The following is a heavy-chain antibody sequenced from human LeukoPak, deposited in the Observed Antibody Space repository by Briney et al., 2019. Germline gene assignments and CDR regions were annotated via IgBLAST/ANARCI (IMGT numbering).Heavy chain of an antibody. CDR2: ISYDGNTQ. D-gene: IGHD2-15*01. CDR1: GFIFSNYA. Sequence: PGGSLRLSCAASGFIFSNYAIHWVRQAPGKGLEWVAAISYDGNTQHYADPVKGRFTISRDNSKNTLYLQMNSLRAEDTAVYYCAKDRSSGGSCYRNWGQGTLVTVSS. V-gene: IGHV3-30*18. J-gene: IGHJ4*02. CDR3: AKDRSSGGSCYRN.